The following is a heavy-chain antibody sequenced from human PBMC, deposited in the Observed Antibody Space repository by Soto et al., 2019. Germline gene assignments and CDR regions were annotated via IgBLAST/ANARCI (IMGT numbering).Heavy chain of an antibody. CDR2: ISGGGDNT. Sequence: EVQLLDSGGGLVQPGGSLRLSCEASGFTFSNYAMNWVRQAPGKGLEWVLGISGGGDNTYYADSVKGRFTISRENSKNSVFLQMNSLRAEDTAVYYCAKERLARVFDYLGQGSPGTDSS. J-gene: IGHJ4*02. V-gene: IGHV3-23*01. CDR1: GFTFSNYA. CDR3: AKERLARVFDY.